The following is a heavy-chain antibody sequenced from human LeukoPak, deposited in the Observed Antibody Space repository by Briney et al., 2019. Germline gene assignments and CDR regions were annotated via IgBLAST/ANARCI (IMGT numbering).Heavy chain of an antibody. V-gene: IGHV3-23*01. CDR1: GFTFSNYA. CDR3: AKQRGYSGYESFDY. D-gene: IGHD5-12*01. J-gene: IGHJ4*02. Sequence: GGSLRLSCAASGFTFSNYAMNWVRQAPGKGLEWVSGISGSGGSTVYADSVKGRFTISRDNSKNTLYLQMNSLRAEDTAVYYCAKQRGYSGYESFDYWGQGTLVTVSS. CDR2: ISGSGGST.